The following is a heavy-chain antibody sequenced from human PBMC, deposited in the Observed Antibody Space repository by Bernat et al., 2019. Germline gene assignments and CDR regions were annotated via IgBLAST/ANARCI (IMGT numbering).Heavy chain of an antibody. CDR2: ISWNSGSI. CDR3: AKEAAAATDHYYYYGMGV. V-gene: IGHV3-9*01. Sequence: EVQLVESGGGLVQPGRSLRLSCAASGFTFDDYAMHWVRQAPGKGLEWVSGISWNSGSIGYSDSVKGRFTISRDNAKNSLYLQMNSLRAEDTALYYCAKEAAAATDHYYYYGMGVWGQGTTVTVSS. D-gene: IGHD6-13*01. CDR1: GFTFDDYA. J-gene: IGHJ6*02.